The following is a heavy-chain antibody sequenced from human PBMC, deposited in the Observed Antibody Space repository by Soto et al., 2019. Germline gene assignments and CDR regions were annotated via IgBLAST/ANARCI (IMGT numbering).Heavy chain of an antibody. D-gene: IGHD6-6*01. CDR3: ARQSRAAVMDV. CDR2: IYPGDSDT. J-gene: IGHJ6*02. V-gene: IGHV5-51*01. Sequence: GESLKISCKGSGYTFTNYWIGWGRQMPGKGPEWMGIIYPGDSDTKYNPSFQGQVTISADKSITTAYLQWSSLKASDTAMYYCARQSRAAVMDVWGQGTTVTVSS. CDR1: GYTFTNYW.